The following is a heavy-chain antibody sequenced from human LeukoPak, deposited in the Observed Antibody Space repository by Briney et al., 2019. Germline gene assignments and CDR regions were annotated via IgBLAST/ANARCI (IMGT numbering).Heavy chain of an antibody. Sequence: GGSLRLSCAASGFTFSNYYMSWIRQAPGKGLEWVSYIGIDGTTIYYADSVKGRFTVSRDNAQNSLYLQMNSLRAEDTAVYYCARDPVPTGNYGSGSYYSWFDPWGQGTLVTVSS. V-gene: IGHV3-11*04. CDR3: ARDPVPTGNYGSGSYYSWFDP. J-gene: IGHJ5*02. CDR1: GFTFSNYY. D-gene: IGHD3-10*01. CDR2: IGIDGTTI.